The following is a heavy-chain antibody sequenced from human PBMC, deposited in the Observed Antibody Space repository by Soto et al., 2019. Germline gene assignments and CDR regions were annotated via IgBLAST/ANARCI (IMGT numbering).Heavy chain of an antibody. V-gene: IGHV3-11*06. Sequence: SXRLSWSACVCTFSDYDMSLIRHAPGKGLEWVSYISSSSSYTNYADSVKGRFTISRDNAKNSLYLQMNSLRAEDTAVYYCATVPEYDKDGMEVWGQGPTVKVYS. CDR2: ISSSSSYT. CDR3: ATVPEYDKDGMEV. J-gene: IGHJ6*01. CDR1: VCTFSDYD. D-gene: IGHD3-9*01.